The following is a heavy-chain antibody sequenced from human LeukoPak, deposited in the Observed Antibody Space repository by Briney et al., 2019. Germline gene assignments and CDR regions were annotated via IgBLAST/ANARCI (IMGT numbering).Heavy chain of an antibody. D-gene: IGHD1-1*01. CDR2: ISGSGGST. J-gene: IGHJ4*02. V-gene: IGHV3-23*01. CDR1: GFTFSSYA. Sequence: PGGSLRLSCAASGFTFSSYAMSWVRQAPGKGLEWVSAISGSGGSTYYADSVKGRFTISRDNSRNTLYLQMKSLRVGDTAIYYCGRDWKLDYWGQGSLVTVSS. CDR3: GRDWKLDY.